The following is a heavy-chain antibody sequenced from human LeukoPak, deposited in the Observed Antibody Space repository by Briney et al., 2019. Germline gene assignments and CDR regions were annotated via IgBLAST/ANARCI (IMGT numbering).Heavy chain of an antibody. J-gene: IGHJ4*02. CDR3: AITTRDDFGEYFFDY. Sequence: PSETLSLTCAVSGGSISTYYWSWIRQPPGKGLEWIGYIYHGGSAMYSPSLRSRVTISVDGPNNHFSLKLTSVTAADTAVYFCAITTRDDFGEYFFDYWGQGTLVTVSS. CDR2: IYHGGSA. CDR1: GGSISTYY. V-gene: IGHV4-59*01. D-gene: IGHD4-17*01.